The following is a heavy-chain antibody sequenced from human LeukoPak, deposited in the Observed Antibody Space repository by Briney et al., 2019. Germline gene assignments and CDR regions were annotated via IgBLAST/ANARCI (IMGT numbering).Heavy chain of an antibody. V-gene: IGHV3-74*01. CDR2: INTDGSST. J-gene: IGHJ3*01. CDR1: GFTFSSYW. CDR3: ARVIGWDEPFDL. D-gene: IGHD1-26*01. Sequence: GGSLRLSCAASGFTFSSYWMSWVRQAPGKGLVWVSRINTDGSSTNYADSVRGRFTVSRDNAKNTLYLQMNSLRVEDTAVYYCARVIGWDEPFDLWGHGTLVTVSS.